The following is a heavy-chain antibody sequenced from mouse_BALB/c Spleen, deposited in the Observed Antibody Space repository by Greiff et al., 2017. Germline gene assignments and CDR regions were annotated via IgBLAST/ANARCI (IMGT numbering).Heavy chain of an antibody. V-gene: IGHV1-14*01. Sequence: EVQLQQSGPELVKPGASVKMSCKASGYTFTSYVMHWVKQKPGQGLEWIGYINPYNDGTKYNEKFKGKATLTSDKSSSTAYMELSSLTSEDSAVYYCARSPYYGSGPGGYAMDYWGQGTSVTVSS. CDR3: ARSPYYGSGPGGYAMDY. CDR2: INPYNDGT. CDR1: GYTFTSYV. D-gene: IGHD1-1*01. J-gene: IGHJ4*01.